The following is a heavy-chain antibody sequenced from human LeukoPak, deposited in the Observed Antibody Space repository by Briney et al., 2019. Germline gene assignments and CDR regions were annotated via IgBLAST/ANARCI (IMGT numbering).Heavy chain of an antibody. D-gene: IGHD6-13*01. Sequence: GASVKVSCKASGYTFTGYYMHWVRQAPGQGLEWRGWMNPNSGNTGYAQKFQGRVTITRNTSISTAYMELSSLRSEDTAVYYCARGDQYSSSWFHYDYWGQGTLVTVSS. CDR2: MNPNSGNT. J-gene: IGHJ4*02. V-gene: IGHV1-8*03. CDR3: ARGDQYSSSWFHYDY. CDR1: GYTFTGYY.